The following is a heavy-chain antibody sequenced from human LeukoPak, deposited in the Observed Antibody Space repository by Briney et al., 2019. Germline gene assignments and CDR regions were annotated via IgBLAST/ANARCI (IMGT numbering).Heavy chain of an antibody. CDR1: GFTFTTYA. V-gene: IGHV3-23*01. CDR2: IGSGGST. Sequence: PGGSLRLSCAASGFTFTTYAMNWVRQAPGKGLEWVSGIGSGGSTYYADSVKGRFTISRDNTKNTLYLQMSSLRVEDTAIYYCARAPSGGYDYWGQGTLVTVSS. CDR3: ARAPSGGYDY. D-gene: IGHD1-26*01. J-gene: IGHJ4*02.